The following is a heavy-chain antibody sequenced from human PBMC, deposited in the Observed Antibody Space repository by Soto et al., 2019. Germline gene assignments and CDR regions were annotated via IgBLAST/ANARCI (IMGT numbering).Heavy chain of an antibody. V-gene: IGHV3-23*01. D-gene: IGHD6-19*01. Sequence: EVQLLESGGGLVQPGGSLRVSCAASGFTFSSYAMSWVRQAPGKGLEWVSAVSGSGGRTYYADSVKGRFTISRDNSKNTLYLQINSLRAEDTALYYCAKEMYSSGFFDYWGQGTLVTVSS. J-gene: IGHJ4*02. CDR1: GFTFSSYA. CDR2: VSGSGGRT. CDR3: AKEMYSSGFFDY.